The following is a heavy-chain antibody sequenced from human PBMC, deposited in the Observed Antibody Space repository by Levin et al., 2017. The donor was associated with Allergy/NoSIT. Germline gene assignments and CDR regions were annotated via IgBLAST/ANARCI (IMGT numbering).Heavy chain of an antibody. CDR2: IDWDDDK. J-gene: IGHJ5*02. V-gene: IGHV2-70*01. CDR3: ARMSYFDSSGYYIGRGWFDP. Sequence: SGPTLVKPTQTLTLTCTFSGFSLNTRGMCVTWIRQPPGKALEWLALIDWDDDKYYTTSLKTRLTISRDTSKNQVVLTMTNMDHVDTATYYCARMSYFDSSGYYIGRGWFDPWGQGTLVTVSS. CDR1: GFSLNTRGMC. D-gene: IGHD3-22*01.